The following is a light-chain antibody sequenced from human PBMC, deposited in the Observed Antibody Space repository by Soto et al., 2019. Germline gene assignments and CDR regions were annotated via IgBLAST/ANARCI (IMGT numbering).Light chain of an antibody. CDR2: KAS. V-gene: IGKV1-5*03. CDR3: QQYNSYTWT. CDR1: QTISSW. Sequence: DIQMTQSPSTLSGSVGGRVSITCRASQTISSWLAWYQQKPGKAPKLLIYKASTLKSGVPSRFSGSGSGTEFTLTISSLQPDDFATYYCQQYNSYTWTFGQGTKVDIK. J-gene: IGKJ1*01.